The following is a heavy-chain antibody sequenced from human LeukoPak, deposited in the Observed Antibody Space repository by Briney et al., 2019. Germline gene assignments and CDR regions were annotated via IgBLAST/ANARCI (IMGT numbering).Heavy chain of an antibody. CDR2: IYYSGST. J-gene: IGHJ5*02. CDR3: ARGDKQEYRTDNWFDP. V-gene: IGHV4-31*03. CDR1: GGSISSGGYY. D-gene: IGHD2/OR15-2a*01. Sequence: SQTLSLTCTVPGGSISSGGYYWSWIRQHPGKGLEWIGYIYYSGSTYYNPSLKSRVTISVDTSKNQFSLKLSSVTAADTAVYYCARGDKQEYRTDNWFDPWGQGTLVTVSS.